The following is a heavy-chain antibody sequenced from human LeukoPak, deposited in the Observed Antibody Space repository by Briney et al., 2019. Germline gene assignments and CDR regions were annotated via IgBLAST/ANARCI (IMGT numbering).Heavy chain of an antibody. J-gene: IGHJ4*02. Sequence: SETLSLTCTVSGGSISSGDYYWSWIRQPPGKCLEWIGYIYYSGNTYYNPSLKSRVTISVDTSKNQFSLKLSSVTAADTAVYYCAREDYGGNSGAAYWGQGTLVTVSS. V-gene: IGHV4-30-4*08. D-gene: IGHD4-23*01. CDR2: IYYSGNT. CDR1: GGSISSGDYY. CDR3: AREDYGGNSGAAY.